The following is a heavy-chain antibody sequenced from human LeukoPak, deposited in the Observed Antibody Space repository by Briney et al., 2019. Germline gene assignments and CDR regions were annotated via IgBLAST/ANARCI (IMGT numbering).Heavy chain of an antibody. CDR2: MWYDGSNK. V-gene: IGHV3-33*01. CDR1: GFTSSSYG. J-gene: IGHJ4*02. CDR3: ARDPGVRWLVGFDY. D-gene: IGHD6-19*01. Sequence: GRSLRLSCAASGFTSSSYGMHWVRQAPGKGLEWVAVMWYDGSNKYYADSVKGRFTISRDNSKNTLYLQMDSLRVEDTAVYYCARDPGVRWLVGFDYWGQGTLVTVSS.